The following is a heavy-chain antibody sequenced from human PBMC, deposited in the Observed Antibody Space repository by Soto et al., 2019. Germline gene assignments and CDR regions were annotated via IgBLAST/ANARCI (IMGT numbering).Heavy chain of an antibody. Sequence: VQLVESGGGVVRPGTSLRLSCEGSGFSFSDYGMNWVRQAPGKGLEWVAVIWYDGSVRRYAESVKGRFTISRDISKNTLYLQMNSLRVEDTAVYFCARGGKWELLLRLWGQGTLVTVSS. CDR1: GFSFSDYG. D-gene: IGHD1-26*01. CDR2: IWYDGSVR. CDR3: ARGGKWELLLRL. V-gene: IGHV3-33*01. J-gene: IGHJ4*02.